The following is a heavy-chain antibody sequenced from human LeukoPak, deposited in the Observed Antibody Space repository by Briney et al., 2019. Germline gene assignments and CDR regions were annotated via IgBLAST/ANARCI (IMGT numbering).Heavy chain of an antibody. CDR2: TSYSGST. CDR3: ARWSSSWYSFDY. CDR1: GASISSYY. J-gene: IGHJ4*02. V-gene: IGHV4-59*01. Sequence: PSETLSLTCTVSGASISSYYWNWIRQPPGKGLEWIGYTSYSGSTNYNPSLKSRVTISVDTSKNQLSLRLSSVTAADTAVYYCARWSSSWYSFDYWGQGTLVTVSS. D-gene: IGHD6-13*01.